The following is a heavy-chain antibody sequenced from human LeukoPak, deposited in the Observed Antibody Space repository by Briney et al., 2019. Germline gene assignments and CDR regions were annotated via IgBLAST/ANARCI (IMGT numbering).Heavy chain of an antibody. V-gene: IGHV3-30-3*01. CDR3: AKDPGYSYGYQDY. D-gene: IGHD5-18*01. Sequence: GGSLRLSCAASGFTFSSYAMHWVRQAPGKGLEWVAVISYDGSNKYYADSVKGRFTISRDNSKNTLYLQMNSLRAEDTAVYYCAKDPGYSYGYQDYWGQGTLVTVSS. J-gene: IGHJ4*02. CDR1: GFTFSSYA. CDR2: ISYDGSNK.